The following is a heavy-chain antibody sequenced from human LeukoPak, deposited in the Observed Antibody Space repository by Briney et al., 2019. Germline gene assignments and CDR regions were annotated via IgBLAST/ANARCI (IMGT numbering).Heavy chain of an antibody. D-gene: IGHD3-22*01. CDR3: AKVGIGYYYPFDY. V-gene: IGHV3-30*18. CDR2: ISHDGNDK. Sequence: GRSLRLSCAASGFTFSSYGMHWVRQAPGKGLEWVAQISHDGNDKYYADSVKSRFTISRDNSKNTLFLQLDSLRAEDTAVYFCAKVGIGYYYPFDYWGQGTLVTVSS. CDR1: GFTFSSYG. J-gene: IGHJ4*02.